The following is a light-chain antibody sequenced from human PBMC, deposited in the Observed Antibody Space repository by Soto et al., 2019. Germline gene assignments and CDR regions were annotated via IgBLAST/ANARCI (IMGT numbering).Light chain of an antibody. V-gene: IGKV1-5*01. CDR2: DVS. CDR1: QSINSW. J-gene: IGKJ4*01. CDR3: QQYRSFSLT. Sequence: DIQMTQSPSTLSASLGDTVTITCRASQSINSWLAWHQQTPGKAPKLLIYDVSNLQSGVPSRFSGSGSETEFTLTISSLQPDDSATYYCQQYRSFSLTFGGGTQLEIK.